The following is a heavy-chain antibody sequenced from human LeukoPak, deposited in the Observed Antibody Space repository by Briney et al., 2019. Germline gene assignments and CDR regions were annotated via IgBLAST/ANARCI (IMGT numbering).Heavy chain of an antibody. J-gene: IGHJ4*02. CDR3: ARLFTGEPDY. Sequence: GESLRISCKGSGYSFTSNWIIWVRQMPGKGLEWMGRIIPSDSYTNINPSFQGHVTFSADKSISTAYLQWSSLKASDTAMYYCARLFTGEPDYWGQGALVTVSS. CDR1: GYSFTSNW. D-gene: IGHD7-27*01. V-gene: IGHV5-10-1*01. CDR2: IIPSDSYT.